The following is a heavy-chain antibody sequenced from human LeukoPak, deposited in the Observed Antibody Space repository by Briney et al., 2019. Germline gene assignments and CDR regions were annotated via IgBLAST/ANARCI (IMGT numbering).Heavy chain of an antibody. CDR3: ARDGGVLYYYFYYYMDV. D-gene: IGHD2-8*02. V-gene: IGHV4-59*12. J-gene: IGHJ6*03. Sequence: SETLSLTCTVSGGSISSYYWSWIRQPPGKGLEWIGYIYYSGSTNYNPSLKSRVTISVDTSKNQFSLKLSSVTAADTAVYYCARDGGVLYYYFYYYMDVWDKGTTVTVSS. CDR2: IYYSGST. CDR1: GGSISSYY.